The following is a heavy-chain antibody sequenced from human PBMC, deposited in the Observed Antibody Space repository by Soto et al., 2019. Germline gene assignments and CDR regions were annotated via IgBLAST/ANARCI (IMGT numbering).Heavy chain of an antibody. V-gene: IGHV3-21*01. CDR1: VFGFNNYG. D-gene: IGHD3-22*01. Sequence: GGSLLLSCTLSVFGFNNYGINWVRQAPGKGLEWVSSISKSDYTYYSDSVKGRFTISRDNAKNSVSLQMNTLRVEETAVYYCAREDSIIITAVSDFWGQGTMVTVSS. CDR3: AREDSIIITAVSDF. CDR2: ISKSDYT. J-gene: IGHJ4*02.